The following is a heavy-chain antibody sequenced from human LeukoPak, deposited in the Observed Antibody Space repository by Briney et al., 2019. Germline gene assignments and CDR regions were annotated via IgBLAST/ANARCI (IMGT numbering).Heavy chain of an antibody. J-gene: IGHJ4*02. CDR2: INHSGST. CDR1: GGSFSGYY. Sequence: PSETLSLTCAVYGGSFSGYYWSWIRQPPGKGLEWIGEINHSGSTNYNPSLKSRVTISVDTSKNQLSLKLSSVTAADTAVYYCARLTYSGGEARFDYWGQGTLVTVSS. V-gene: IGHV4-34*01. CDR3: ARLTYSGGEARFDY. D-gene: IGHD2-21*01.